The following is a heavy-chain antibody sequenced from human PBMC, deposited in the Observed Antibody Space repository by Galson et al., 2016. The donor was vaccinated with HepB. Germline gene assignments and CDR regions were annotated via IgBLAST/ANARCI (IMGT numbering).Heavy chain of an antibody. CDR2: ITGSGAGT. CDR3: ARAWIHLYDLDY. Sequence: SLRLSCAGSGFTFTSYAMSWVRQAPGKGLEWVSGITGSGAGTYYADSVKGRFTISRDNSKNTLYLQMNSLRAEDTAVYYCARAWIHLYDLDYWGQGALVTVPS. J-gene: IGHJ4*02. D-gene: IGHD5-18*01. V-gene: IGHV3-23*01. CDR1: GFTFTSYA.